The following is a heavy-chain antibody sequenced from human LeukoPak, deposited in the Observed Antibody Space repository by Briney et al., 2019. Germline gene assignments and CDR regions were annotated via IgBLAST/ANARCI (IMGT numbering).Heavy chain of an antibody. CDR3: ARSRPHLTGNWFDP. J-gene: IGHJ5*02. CDR2: IYYSGST. D-gene: IGHD1-14*01. Sequence: SETLSLTCTVSGGSISSGDYYWNWVRQPPGKGLEWIGYIYYSGSTYYNPSLKSRVTISLDTSKNRFSLKLSSVTAADTAVYYCARSRPHLTGNWFDPWGQGTLVTVSS. CDR1: GGSISSGDYY. V-gene: IGHV4-30-4*01.